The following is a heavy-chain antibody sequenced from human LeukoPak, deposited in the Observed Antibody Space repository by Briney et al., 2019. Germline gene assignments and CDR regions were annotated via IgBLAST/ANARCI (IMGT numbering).Heavy chain of an antibody. V-gene: IGHV3-30*19. CDR2: ISYDGSKI. J-gene: IGHJ4*02. Sequence: GGSLRLSCAASGFTFSSYGMHWVRQAPGKGLEWVAVISYDGSKIYYADSVKGRFTISRDNSKNTLYLQLSSLRTEDTAVYYCAKDLGGYCSGGTCSSYWGQGTLVTVSS. CDR3: AKDLGGYCSGGTCSSY. CDR1: GFTFSSYG. D-gene: IGHD2-15*01.